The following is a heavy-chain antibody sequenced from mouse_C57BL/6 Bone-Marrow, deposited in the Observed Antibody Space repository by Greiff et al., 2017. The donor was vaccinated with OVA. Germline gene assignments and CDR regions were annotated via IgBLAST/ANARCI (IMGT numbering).Heavy chain of an antibody. V-gene: IGHV3-6*01. CDR2: ISYDGSN. CDR3: ARGWALDY. CDR1: GYSITSGYY. Sequence: DVQLQESGPGLVKPSQSLSLTCSVTGYSITSGYYWNWIRQFPGNKLEWMGYISYDGSNNYNPSLKNRISITRDTSKNQFFLKLNSVTTEDTATYYCARGWALDYWGQGTTLTVSS. D-gene: IGHD2-3*01. J-gene: IGHJ2*01.